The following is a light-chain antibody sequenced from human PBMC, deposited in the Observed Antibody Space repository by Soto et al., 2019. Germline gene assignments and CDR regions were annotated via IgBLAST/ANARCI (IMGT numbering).Light chain of an antibody. CDR2: AAS. V-gene: IGKV1-12*01. J-gene: IGKJ5*01. Sequence: DIQMTQSPSSVSASVGDRVTITCRASQGISSWLVWYLQKPGKAPKLLIYAASRLQSGVPSRFSGSGSGTDFTLTISNLQPEDFATYYCQQANRFPITFGQGTRLEIK. CDR3: QQANRFPIT. CDR1: QGISSW.